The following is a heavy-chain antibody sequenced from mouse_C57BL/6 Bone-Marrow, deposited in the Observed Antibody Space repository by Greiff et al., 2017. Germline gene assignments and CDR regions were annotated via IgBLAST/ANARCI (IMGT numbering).Heavy chain of an antibody. J-gene: IGHJ2*01. V-gene: IGHV5-17*01. CDR1: GFTFSDYG. Sequence: EVQGVESGGGLVKPGGSLKLSCAASGFTFSDYGMHWVRQAPVKGLEWVAYISSGSSTIYYADTVKGRFTISRDNAKNTLFLQMTSLWSEDTAMYYCARPGQYYFDYWGQGTTLTVSS. CDR2: ISSGSSTI. CDR3: ARPGQYYFDY.